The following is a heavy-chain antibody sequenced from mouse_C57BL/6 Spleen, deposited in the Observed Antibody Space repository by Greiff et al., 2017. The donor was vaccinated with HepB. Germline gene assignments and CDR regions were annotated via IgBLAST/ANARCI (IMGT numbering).Heavy chain of an antibody. CDR1: GYAFSSSW. Sequence: QVQLQQSGPELVKPGASVKISCKASGYAFSSSWMNWVKQRPGKGLEWIGRIYPGDGDTNYNGKFKGKATLTADKSSSTAYMQLSSLTSEDSAVYICARSYDGYYGYFDCWGQGTTLTVSS. V-gene: IGHV1-82*01. CDR3: ARSYDGYYGYFDC. D-gene: IGHD2-3*01. CDR2: IYPGDGDT. J-gene: IGHJ2*01.